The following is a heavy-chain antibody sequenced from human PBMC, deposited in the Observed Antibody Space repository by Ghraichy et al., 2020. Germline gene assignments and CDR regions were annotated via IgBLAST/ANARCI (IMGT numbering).Heavy chain of an antibody. CDR1: GDSVSTNIAA. CDR2: TYYRSKWYH. CDR3: ARDQDWDFDY. J-gene: IGHJ4*02. Sequence: SETLSLTCAVSGDSVSTNIAAWNWIRQSPSRGLEWLGRTYYRSKWYHDYAESVKSRLTINGDTSKNQFSLQLDSVTPEDTAVYYCARDQDWDFDYWGQGTLVTVSS. D-gene: IGHD3/OR15-3a*01. V-gene: IGHV6-1*01.